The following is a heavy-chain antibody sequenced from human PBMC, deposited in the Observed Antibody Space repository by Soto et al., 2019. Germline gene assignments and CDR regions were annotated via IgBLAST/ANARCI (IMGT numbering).Heavy chain of an antibody. CDR3: AHTVGLVVVTSEDEYFQH. V-gene: IGHV2-5*02. Sequence: QITLKESGPTLVKPTQTLTLTCTFSGFSLSTSGVGVGWIRQPPGKALEWLAVIYWDDDKGYSPSLKNRLTMTKDTSKNQVVLTMTNMDPVVTATYYCAHTVGLVVVTSEDEYFQHWGQGTQVTVSS. CDR2: IYWDDDK. J-gene: IGHJ1*01. CDR1: GFSLSTSGVG. D-gene: IGHD2-15*01.